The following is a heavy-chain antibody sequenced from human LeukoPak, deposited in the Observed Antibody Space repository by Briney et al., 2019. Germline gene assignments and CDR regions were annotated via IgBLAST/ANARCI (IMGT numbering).Heavy chain of an antibody. Sequence: SETLSLTCTVSGGSISSSSSYWGWIRQPPGKGLEWIGSIYYSGSTYYNPSLKSRVTISVDTSKNQFSLKLSSVTAADTAVYYCARALYYYDSSGLDWGQGTLVTVSS. D-gene: IGHD3-22*01. CDR2: IYYSGST. J-gene: IGHJ4*02. V-gene: IGHV4-39*07. CDR3: ARALYYYDSSGLD. CDR1: GGSISSSSSY.